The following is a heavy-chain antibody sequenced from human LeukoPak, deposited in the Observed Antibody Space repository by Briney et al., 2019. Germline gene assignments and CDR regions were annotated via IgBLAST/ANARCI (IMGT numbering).Heavy chain of an antibody. J-gene: IGHJ4*02. V-gene: IGHV4-59*08. D-gene: IGHD6-13*01. CDR3: ARRHRSSWYLDY. Sequence: SETLSLTCTVSGGSISSYYWSWIRQPPGKGLEWIGYIYYDGSTNYNPSLKSRVTISVDTSKNQFSLKLSSVTAADTAVYYCARRHRSSWYLDYWRQGTLVTVSS. CDR1: GGSISSYY. CDR2: IYYDGST.